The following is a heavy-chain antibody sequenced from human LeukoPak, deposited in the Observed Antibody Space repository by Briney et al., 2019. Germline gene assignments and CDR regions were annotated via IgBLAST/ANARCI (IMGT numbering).Heavy chain of an antibody. CDR1: GYSISSGYQ. CDR3: ARDPRWLTPDCTSTSCYENYFDP. D-gene: IGHD2-2*01. V-gene: IGHV4-38-2*02. CDR2: IYHSARA. Sequence: SETLSLTCGVSGYSISSGYQWAWIRQSPGKGLEWIGSIYHSARAPYNPSLKSRVTISVETSKNQFSLNMYSVTAADTAVYYCARDPRWLTPDCTSTSCYENYFDPWGQGTLVTVSS. J-gene: IGHJ5*02.